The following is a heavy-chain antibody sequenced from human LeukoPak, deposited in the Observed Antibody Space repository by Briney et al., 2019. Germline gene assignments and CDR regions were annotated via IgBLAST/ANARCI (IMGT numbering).Heavy chain of an antibody. J-gene: IGHJ6*03. D-gene: IGHD2-8*01. V-gene: IGHV4-38-2*02. CDR1: GYSISSGYY. Sequence: SETLSLTCTVSGYSISSGYYWGWIRQPPGKGLEWIGSIYHSGSTYYNPSLKSRVTISVDTSKNQFSLQLSSVTAADTAVYYCARASQWHYYCYYYIDVWGKGTTVTVSS. CDR2: IYHSGST. CDR3: ARASQWHYYCYYYIDV.